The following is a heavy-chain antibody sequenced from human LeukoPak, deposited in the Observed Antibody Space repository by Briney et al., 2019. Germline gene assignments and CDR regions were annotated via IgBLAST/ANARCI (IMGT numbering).Heavy chain of an antibody. CDR3: AGDYDSSGYYYSS. CDR2: INHSGST. CDR1: GGSFSTYY. V-gene: IGHV4-34*01. D-gene: IGHD3-22*01. Sequence: PSETLSLTCAVYGGSFSTYYWSWIRQPPGKGVEWIGEINHSGSTNYNPSLKSRVTISVDMSTNQFSLKLSSVTAADTAVYYCAGDYDSSGYYYSSWGQGTLVTVPS. J-gene: IGHJ5*02.